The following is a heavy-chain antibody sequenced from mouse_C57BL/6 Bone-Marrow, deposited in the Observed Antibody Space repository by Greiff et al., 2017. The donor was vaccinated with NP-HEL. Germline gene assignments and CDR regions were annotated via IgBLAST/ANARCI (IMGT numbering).Heavy chain of an antibody. CDR1: GFTFSDYG. D-gene: IGHD2-4*01. J-gene: IGHJ4*01. CDR2: ISSGSSTI. V-gene: IGHV5-17*01. CDR3: ANYDYGYAMDD. Sequence: EVKVVESGGGLVKPGGSLKLSCAASGFTFSDYGMHWVRQAPEKGLEWVAYISSGSSTIYYADTVKGRFPISRDNAKHTLFLQMTSLRSEDTAMYDCANYDYGYAMDDWGQGTSVTVSS.